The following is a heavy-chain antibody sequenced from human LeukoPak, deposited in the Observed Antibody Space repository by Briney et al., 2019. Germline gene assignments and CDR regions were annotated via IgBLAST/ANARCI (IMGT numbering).Heavy chain of an antibody. CDR2: IYKSGGT. J-gene: IGHJ6*03. V-gene: IGHV4-39*07. CDR1: GGSISSSSNY. Sequence: ETLSLPCTVSGGSISSSSNYWGWIRQPPGKGLEWIGIIYKSGGTYHNPSLKSRVTISLYTYKNHFFLKLSSVTSADTAVYYCARDIGYYYLDVWGNGTTVTVSS. CDR3: ARDIGYYYLDV.